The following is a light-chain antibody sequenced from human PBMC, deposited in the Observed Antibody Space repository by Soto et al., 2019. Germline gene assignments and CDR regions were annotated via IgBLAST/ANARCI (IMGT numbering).Light chain of an antibody. CDR3: AAWDDSLNGWV. J-gene: IGLJ3*02. CDR1: SSNIGSHT. Sequence: QSVLTQPPSASGTPGQRVTISCSGSSSNIGSHTVNWYQQLPGTAPKLLICSNNQRPSGVPDRFSGSKSGPSASLAISGLQSEDEADYYCAAWDDSLNGWVFGGGTKLTV. CDR2: SNN. V-gene: IGLV1-44*01.